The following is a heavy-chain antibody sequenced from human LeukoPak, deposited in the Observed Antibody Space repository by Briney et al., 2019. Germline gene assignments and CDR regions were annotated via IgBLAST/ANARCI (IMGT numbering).Heavy chain of an antibody. V-gene: IGHV4-4*09. CDR1: GGSISGGY. D-gene: IGHD4-11*01. Sequence: SETLSLTCTVSGGSISGGYWSWIRQPPGRGLEWIGYVYTSGSTNYNPSLKSRVTISVDTSKRQFALKLSSVTAADTAVYYCAKSYFDYSTYYSYYFNLWGQGALVTVSS. CDR3: AKSYFDYSTYYSYYFNL. CDR2: VYTSGST. J-gene: IGHJ4*02.